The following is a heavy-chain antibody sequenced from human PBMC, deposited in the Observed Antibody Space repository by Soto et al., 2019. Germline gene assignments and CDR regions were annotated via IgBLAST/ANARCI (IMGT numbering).Heavy chain of an antibody. D-gene: IGHD3-16*01. V-gene: IGHV3-73*01. J-gene: IGHJ5*02. CDR1: GFAFSGSA. CDR3: TRDLFSYDYSGILWFDP. CDR2: IRSKGHNYAT. Sequence: LRLSCAASGFAFSGSAMYWVRQASGKGPEWVGRIRSKGHNYATEYAASVKGRFTISRDDSKNTAYLQMNSLQTEDTAVYYCTRDLFSYDYSGILWFDPWGQGTLVTVSS.